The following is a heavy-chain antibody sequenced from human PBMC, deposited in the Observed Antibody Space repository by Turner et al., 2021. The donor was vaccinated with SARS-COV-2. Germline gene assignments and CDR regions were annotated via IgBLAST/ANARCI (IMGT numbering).Heavy chain of an antibody. V-gene: IGHV1-69*04. CDR1: GGTFSSYS. CDR2: IIRIVGIE. D-gene: IGHD6-13*01. CDR3: ESLYQGIAAAVISWFDP. Sequence: QFQLVQSGSEVKKPGSSVEVSCKASGGTFSSYSISWGRQDPGQCREWKGRIIRIVGIENYVQKFQGSATITADKSTNTAYMELSSLRSEDTAVYYCESLYQGIAAAVISWFDPWGQGTLVTVSS. J-gene: IGHJ5*02.